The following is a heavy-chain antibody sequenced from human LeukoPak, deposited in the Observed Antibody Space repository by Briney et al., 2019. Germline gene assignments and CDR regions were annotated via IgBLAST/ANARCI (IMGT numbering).Heavy chain of an antibody. D-gene: IGHD6-19*01. CDR3: AASSGWHYYFDY. V-gene: IGHV4-59*01. CDR2: IHYSGST. CDR1: GGSISSYY. J-gene: IGHJ4*02. Sequence: NASETLSLTCTVSGGSISSYYWSWVRQPPGKGLEWIGYIHYSGSTNSNPSLKSRVTISVDTSKNQFSLKLSSVTAADTAVYYCAASSGWHYYFDYWGQGTLVTVSS.